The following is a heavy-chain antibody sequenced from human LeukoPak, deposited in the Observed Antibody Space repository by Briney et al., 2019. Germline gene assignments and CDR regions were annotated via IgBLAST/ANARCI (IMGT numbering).Heavy chain of an antibody. CDR1: GFTFDDYA. D-gene: IGHD6-6*01. CDR3: AKEGSSSLTLDY. Sequence: PGGSLRLSCAASGFTFDDYAMHWVRQAPGKGLEWVSAISGSISNTYYADSVKGRFTISRDNSKNTLYLQMNSLRAEDTAVYFCAKEGSSSLTLDYWGQGTLVTVSS. CDR2: ISGSISNT. V-gene: IGHV3-23*01. J-gene: IGHJ4*02.